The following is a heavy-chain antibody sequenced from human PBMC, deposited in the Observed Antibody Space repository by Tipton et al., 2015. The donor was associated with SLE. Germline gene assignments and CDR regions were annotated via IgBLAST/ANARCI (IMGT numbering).Heavy chain of an antibody. V-gene: IGHV1-69*01. CDR3: AKCRGDWASGTYYNVFSAFYMDV. Sequence: QLVQSGAEVKKPGSSVKVSCKASGGTFSNYAINWMRQAPGQGFEWMGGIISISHISNYAQKFEDRITMSTEESTNTAYMELSRLRSEDTAVYYCAKCRGDWASGTYYNVFSAFYMDVWGPGTTVTVSS. J-gene: IGHJ6*03. CDR1: GGTFSNYA. CDR2: IISISHIS. D-gene: IGHD3-10*01.